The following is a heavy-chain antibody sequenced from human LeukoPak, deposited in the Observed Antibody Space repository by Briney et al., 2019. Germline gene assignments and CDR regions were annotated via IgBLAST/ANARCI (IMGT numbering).Heavy chain of an antibody. CDR2: IIPIFGTA. CDR3: AEEIWPTVTTPGWTYFDY. J-gene: IGHJ4*02. CDR1: GGTFSSYA. V-gene: IGHV1-69*13. D-gene: IGHD4-17*01. Sequence: SVKVSCKASGGTFSSYAISWVRQAPGQGLEWMGGIIPIFGTANYAQKFQGRVTITADESTSTAYMELSSLRSEDTAVYYCAEEIWPTVTTPGWTYFDYWGQGALVTVSS.